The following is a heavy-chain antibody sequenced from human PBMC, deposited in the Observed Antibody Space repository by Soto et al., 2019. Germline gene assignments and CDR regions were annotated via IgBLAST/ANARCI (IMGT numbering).Heavy chain of an antibody. D-gene: IGHD3-10*01. CDR2: VSPSSGDT. V-gene: IGHV1-8*01. CDR3: ARDVYGSGIRFGMDV. J-gene: IGHJ6*02. Sequence: QVKLVQSGAEVKKPGASVKVPCKASGYMFTSYHIYWMRQATGQGLEWMGWVSPSSGDTGYAQKFQGRVTLTRDTSVRTAYMELSSLRSEDTAVYYCARDVYGSGIRFGMDVWGQGTTVFVSS. CDR1: GYMFTSYH.